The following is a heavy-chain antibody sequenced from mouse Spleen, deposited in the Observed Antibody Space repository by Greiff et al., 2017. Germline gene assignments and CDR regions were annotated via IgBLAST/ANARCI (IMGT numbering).Heavy chain of an antibody. V-gene: IGHV1-82*01. Sequence: VQLQQSGPELVKPGASVKISCKASGYAFSSSWMNWVKQRPGKGLEWIGRIYPGDGDTNYNGKFKGKATLTADKSSSTAYMQLSSLTSEDSAVYFCASGRLRFAYWGQGTLVTVSA. J-gene: IGHJ3*01. CDR3: ASGRLRFAY. CDR1: GYAFSSSW. D-gene: IGHD1-2*01. CDR2: IYPGDGDT.